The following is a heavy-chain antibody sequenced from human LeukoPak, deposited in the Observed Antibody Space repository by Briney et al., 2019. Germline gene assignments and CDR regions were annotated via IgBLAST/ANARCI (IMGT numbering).Heavy chain of an antibody. CDR1: GYTFTGYY. J-gene: IGHJ6*03. CDR3: ARCAAYYYYYYMDV. Sequence: ASVKVSCKASGYTFTGYYMHWVRQAPGQGLEWMGWISAYNGNTNYAQKLQGRVTMTTDTSTSTAYMELRSLRSDDTAVYYCARCAAYYYYYYMDVWGKGTTVTVSS. D-gene: IGHD6-13*01. CDR2: ISAYNGNT. V-gene: IGHV1-18*04.